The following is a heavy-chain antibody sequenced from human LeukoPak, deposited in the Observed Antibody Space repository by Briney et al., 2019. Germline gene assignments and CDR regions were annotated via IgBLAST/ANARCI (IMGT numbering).Heavy chain of an antibody. D-gene: IGHD3-3*01. V-gene: IGHV1-69*04. CDR2: IIPILGIA. J-gene: IGHJ4*02. Sequence: TSVKVSCKASGGTFSSYAISWVRQAPGRGLEWMGRIIPILGIANYAQKFQGRVTITADKSTSTAYMELSSLRSEDTAVYYCARDLEWPFEAYWGQGTLVTVSS. CDR3: ARDLEWPFEAY. CDR1: GGTFSSYA.